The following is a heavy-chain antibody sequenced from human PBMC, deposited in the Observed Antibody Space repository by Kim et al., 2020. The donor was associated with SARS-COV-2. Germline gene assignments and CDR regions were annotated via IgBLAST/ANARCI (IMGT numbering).Heavy chain of an antibody. CDR2: IKEDGLEK. V-gene: IGHV3-7*01. J-gene: IGHJ4*02. D-gene: IGHD6-25*01. CDR3: ARDWKAAGDY. Sequence: GGSLRLSCAASGFTFSRFWINWVRQAPGKGLEWVASIKEDGLEKYFVDSVKGRFTISRDNAKNSLYLQMNSLRAEDTALYYCARDWKAAGDYWGQGTLVTASS. CDR1: GFTFSRFW.